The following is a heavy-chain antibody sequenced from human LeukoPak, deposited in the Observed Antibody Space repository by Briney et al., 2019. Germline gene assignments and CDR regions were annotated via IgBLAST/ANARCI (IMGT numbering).Heavy chain of an antibody. D-gene: IGHD3-10*01. V-gene: IGHV3-23*01. CDR3: AKDSGGYYFDY. CDR1: GFTFSSYA. J-gene: IGHJ4*02. Sequence: GGSLRLSCAASGFTFSSYAMSRVRQAPGKGLEWVSAISGSCGSTYYADSVKGRFTISRDNSKNTLYLQMNSLRAEDTAVYYCAKDSGGYYFDYWGQGTLVTVSS. CDR2: ISGSCGST.